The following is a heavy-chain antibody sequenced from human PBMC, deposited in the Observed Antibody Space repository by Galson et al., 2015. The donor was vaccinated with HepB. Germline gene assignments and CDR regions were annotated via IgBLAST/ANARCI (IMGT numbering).Heavy chain of an antibody. V-gene: IGHV2-26*01. D-gene: IGHD3-3*01. Sequence: PALVKPTQTLTLTCTVSGFSLSNARMGVSWIRQPPGKALEWLAHIFSNDEKSYSTSLKSRITIYKDTSESQVVLIMTNMDPVDTATYYCARIGITIFGAPDYWGQGTLVTASS. CDR1: GFSLSNARMG. CDR3: ARIGITIFGAPDY. CDR2: IFSNDEK. J-gene: IGHJ4*02.